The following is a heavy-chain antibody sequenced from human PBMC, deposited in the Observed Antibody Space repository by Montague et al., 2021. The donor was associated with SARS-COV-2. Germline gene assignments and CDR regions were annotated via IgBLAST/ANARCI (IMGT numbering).Heavy chain of an antibody. CDR2: IMADGSQK. J-gene: IGHJ6*02. CDR3: AREKTVRGIYYFGMDV. CDR1: DFSLDLSW. D-gene: IGHD4-11*01. Sequence: SLRLSCAASDFSLDLSWMSWVRQAPGKGLEWVANIMADGSQKYYADSVKGRFTISRDKAYKSVYLQMNSLRVEDTAVYYCAREKTVRGIYYFGMDVWGQGTTVTVSS. V-gene: IGHV3-7*03.